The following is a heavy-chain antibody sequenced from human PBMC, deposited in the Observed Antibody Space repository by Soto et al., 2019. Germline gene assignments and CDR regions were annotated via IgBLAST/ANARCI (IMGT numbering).Heavy chain of an antibody. CDR2: IDPSDSYT. J-gene: IGHJ4*02. CDR1: GYSFTSYW. CDR3: ARGGSTAMLKYYFDY. D-gene: IGHD5-18*01. Sequence: GESLKISCKGSGYSFTSYWIGWVRQMPGKGLEWMGRIDPSDSYTNYSPSFQGHVTISADKSISTAYLQWSSLKASDTAMYYCARGGSTAMLKYYFDYWGQGTLVTVSS. V-gene: IGHV5-10-1*01.